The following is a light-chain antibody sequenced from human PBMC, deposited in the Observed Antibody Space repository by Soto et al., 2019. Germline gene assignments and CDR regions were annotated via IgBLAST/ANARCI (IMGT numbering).Light chain of an antibody. CDR1: QTIGTY. CDR2: ASS. CDR3: QQLNSYPFT. J-gene: IGKJ3*01. Sequence: DIHMTQSPSSLSASVGARVAITCRASQTIGTYLSWYQQRPGRAPELLISASSTLRSGVPSRFSGSGSGTDFTLTISSLQPEDFATYYCQQLNSYPFTFGPGTKVDIK. V-gene: IGKV1-39*01.